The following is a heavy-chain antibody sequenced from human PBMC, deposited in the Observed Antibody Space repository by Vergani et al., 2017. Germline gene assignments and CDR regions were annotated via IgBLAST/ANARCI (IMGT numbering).Heavy chain of an antibody. CDR2: ISSSSSYI. Sequence: EVQLVESGGGLVKPGGSLRLSCAASGFTFSSYSMNWVRQAPGKGLEWVSSISSSSSYIYYADSVKGRFTISRDNAKNSLYLQMNSLRAEDTAVYYCAKDRYRTRGASYFDYWGQGTLVTVSS. CDR3: AKDRYRTRGASYFDY. D-gene: IGHD1-1*01. CDR1: GFTFSSYS. J-gene: IGHJ4*02. V-gene: IGHV3-21*04.